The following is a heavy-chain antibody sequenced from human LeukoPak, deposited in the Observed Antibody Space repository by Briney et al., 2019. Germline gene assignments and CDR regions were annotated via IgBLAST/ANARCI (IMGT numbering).Heavy chain of an antibody. CDR1: GFTFSSYG. Sequence: PGGSLRLSCAASGFTFSSYGMRWVRQAPGKGLEWVAVIWYDGSNKCYADSAKGRFTISRDNSKNTLYLQMNSLRAEDTAVYYCARDNRGYNYFDYWGQGTLVTVSS. J-gene: IGHJ4*02. V-gene: IGHV3-33*01. CDR3: ARDNRGYNYFDY. CDR2: IWYDGSNK. D-gene: IGHD5-24*01.